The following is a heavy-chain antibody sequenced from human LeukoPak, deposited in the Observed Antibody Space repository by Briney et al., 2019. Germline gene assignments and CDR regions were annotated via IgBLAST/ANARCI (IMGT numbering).Heavy chain of an antibody. J-gene: IGHJ4*02. D-gene: IGHD2-8*01. V-gene: IGHV3-7*01. CDR1: GFTFNRYW. CDR2: IKQDGSEK. Sequence: GGSLRLSCAASGFTFNRYWMSWVRQAPGKGLEWVANIKQDGSEKYYVDSVKGRFTISRDNVQNSLYLVINSLRAEDTAIYYCATIYCSNSVCYYFDYWGQGTLVTVSS. CDR3: ATIYCSNSVCYYFDY.